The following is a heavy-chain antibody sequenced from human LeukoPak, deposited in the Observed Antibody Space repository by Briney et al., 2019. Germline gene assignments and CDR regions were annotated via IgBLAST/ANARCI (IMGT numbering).Heavy chain of an antibody. Sequence: GGPLSLSCAASGFTFSSYAMSWVRQSPGKGLEWVSAISGRCGSTYYADSVKGRFTISRDNSKNTLYLQMNRLRAEDTAVYDCAKAPSIAAAGTFDFWGQGTLVTVSS. J-gene: IGHJ4*02. CDR1: GFTFSSYA. CDR2: ISGRCGST. CDR3: AKAPSIAAAGTFDF. V-gene: IGHV3-23*01. D-gene: IGHD6-13*01.